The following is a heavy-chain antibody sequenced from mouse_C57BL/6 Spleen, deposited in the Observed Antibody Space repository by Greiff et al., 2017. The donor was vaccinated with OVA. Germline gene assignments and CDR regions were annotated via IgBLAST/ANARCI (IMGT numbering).Heavy chain of an antibody. CDR3: ARGGYGSSYDYAMDY. D-gene: IGHD1-1*01. Sequence: VQLQQPGAELVKPGASVKLSCKASGYTFTSYWMQWVKQRPGQGLEWIGEIDPSDSYTNYNQKFKGKATLTVDKSSSTAYMQLSSLTSEDSAVYYCARGGYGSSYDYAMDYWGQGTSVTVSS. CDR1: GYTFTSYW. V-gene: IGHV1-50*01. J-gene: IGHJ4*01. CDR2: IDPSDSYT.